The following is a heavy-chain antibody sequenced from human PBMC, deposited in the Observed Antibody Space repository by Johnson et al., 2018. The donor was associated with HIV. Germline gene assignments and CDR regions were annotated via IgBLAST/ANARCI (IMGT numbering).Heavy chain of an antibody. V-gene: IGHV3-30*02. Sequence: QVQLVESGGGVVQPGGSLRLSCAASGFTFSSYGMHWVRQAPGKGLEWVAFIRYDGSNKYYADSVQGRFTISRDNSKNTLYLQMNSLRAEDTAVYYCARDVRMDKAFDIWGQGTMVTVSS. CDR2: IRYDGSNK. CDR3: ARDVRMDKAFDI. J-gene: IGHJ3*02. D-gene: IGHD2-15*01. CDR1: GFTFSSYG.